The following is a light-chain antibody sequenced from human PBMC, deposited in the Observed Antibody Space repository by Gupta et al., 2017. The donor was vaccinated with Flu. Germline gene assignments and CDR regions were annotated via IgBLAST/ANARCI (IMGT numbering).Light chain of an antibody. V-gene: IGKV1-39*01. J-gene: IGKJ2*01. CDR3: RHSDLPPHS. CDR1: QSISNY. CDR2: GAS. Sequence: PSSLSASVGDRVSITCRASQSISNYLNWYQQKPGRGPKLLIYGASKVDGGVPSRFSGSGSGTDCTLTISRLQPEDFATDYCRHSDLPPHSFGEGTKMDIK.